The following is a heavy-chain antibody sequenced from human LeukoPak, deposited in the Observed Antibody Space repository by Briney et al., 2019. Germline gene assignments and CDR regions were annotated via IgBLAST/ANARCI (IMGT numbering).Heavy chain of an antibody. J-gene: IGHJ5*02. Sequence: SETLSLTCTVSGGSISSSSYYWGWLRQPPGTGLEWNGSIYYSGSTYYNPYLKSRVTISVDTSKNQFSLKLSSVTAADTAVYYCARSNSWSPEGFDPWGQGTLVTVSS. CDR1: GGSISSSSYY. CDR3: ARSNSWSPEGFDP. V-gene: IGHV4-39*01. D-gene: IGHD1-20*01. CDR2: IYYSGST.